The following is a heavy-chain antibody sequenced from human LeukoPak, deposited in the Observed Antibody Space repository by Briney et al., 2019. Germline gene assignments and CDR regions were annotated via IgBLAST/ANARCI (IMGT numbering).Heavy chain of an antibody. V-gene: IGHV4-4*07. D-gene: IGHD1-1*01. CDR2: IHISGKT. J-gene: IGHJ4*02. CDR3: ARDPGLERSGGVSFDY. Sequence: SETLSLTCTVSGGSISSYYWNWIRQPAGKGLEWIGRIHISGKTNYNPSLRVTMSVDASRNQFSLKLSSVTAADTAVYYCARDPGLERSGGVSFDYWGQGSLVTVPS. CDR1: GGSISSYY.